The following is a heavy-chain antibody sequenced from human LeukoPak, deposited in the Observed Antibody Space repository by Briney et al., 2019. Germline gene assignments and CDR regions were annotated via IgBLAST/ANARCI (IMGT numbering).Heavy chain of an antibody. J-gene: IGHJ4*02. Sequence: GASVKVSCKASGYTFTSYYIHWVRQAPGQGLEWTGIISPSGDTTTYAQKFQGRVTMTRDTSTSTVYMELSSLRSEDTAVYYCARDRGGTGYPLGDYWGQGTLVTVSS. CDR3: ARDRGGTGYPLGDY. CDR1: GYTFTSYY. CDR2: ISPSGDTT. V-gene: IGHV1-46*01. D-gene: IGHD3-9*01.